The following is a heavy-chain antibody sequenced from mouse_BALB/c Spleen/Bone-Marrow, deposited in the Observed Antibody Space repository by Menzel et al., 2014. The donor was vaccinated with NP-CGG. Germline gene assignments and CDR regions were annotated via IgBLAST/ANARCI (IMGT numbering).Heavy chain of an antibody. D-gene: IGHD2-2*01. Sequence: VQLQQSGAELVRPGASVTLSCKASGYTFTDYEMHWVKQTPVHGLEWVGAIDPGTGGTAYNQKFKGKATLTADKSSSTAYMELRSLTSEDSAVCYCTRRWLRRGFDYRGQGTTLTVSS. CDR1: GYTFTDYE. J-gene: IGHJ2*01. V-gene: IGHV1-15*01. CDR2: IDPGTGGT. CDR3: TRRWLRRGFDY.